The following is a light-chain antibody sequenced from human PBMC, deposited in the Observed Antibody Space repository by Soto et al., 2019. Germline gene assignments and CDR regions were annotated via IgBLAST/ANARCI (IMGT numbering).Light chain of an antibody. CDR2: DAS. CDR3: QQRSSWPRA. V-gene: IGKV3-11*01. Sequence: EIVLTQSPVTLSLSPGERATLSCRASQSVGSYLVWYQQKPGQAPRLLIYDASKRATVIPARFSGSGSGTDFTLTISSLEPEDFAVYYCQQRSSWPRAFGGGTKVEIK. CDR1: QSVGSY. J-gene: IGKJ4*01.